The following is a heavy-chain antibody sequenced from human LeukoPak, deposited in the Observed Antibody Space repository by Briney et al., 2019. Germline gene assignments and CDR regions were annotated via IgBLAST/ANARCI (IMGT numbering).Heavy chain of an antibody. CDR1: GGSISSGSYY. CDR3: ARASGSYPDY. CDR2: IYASGST. Sequence: SETLSLTCTVSGGSISSGSYYSGWIRQPAGKGLEWIGRIYASGSTNYNPSLKSRVTISVDTSKNQFSLKLSSVTAADTAAYYCARASGSYPDYWGQGTLVTVSS. D-gene: IGHD1-26*01. J-gene: IGHJ4*02. V-gene: IGHV4-61*02.